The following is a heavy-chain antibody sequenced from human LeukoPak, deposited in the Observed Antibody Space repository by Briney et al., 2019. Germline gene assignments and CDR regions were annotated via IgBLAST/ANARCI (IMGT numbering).Heavy chain of an antibody. CDR2: VSGSGGST. CDR3: AKGNVLMVYASFPAY. Sequence: GGSLRLSCAASGFTFSSYAMSWVRQAPGPGLEWVSAVSGSGGSTSYADSVKGRFTISRDNSKNTQYLQMNSLIAAATAVYYCAKGNVLMVYASFPAYWGQGTPVAVSS. D-gene: IGHD2-8*01. CDR1: GFTFSSYA. J-gene: IGHJ4*02. V-gene: IGHV3-23*01.